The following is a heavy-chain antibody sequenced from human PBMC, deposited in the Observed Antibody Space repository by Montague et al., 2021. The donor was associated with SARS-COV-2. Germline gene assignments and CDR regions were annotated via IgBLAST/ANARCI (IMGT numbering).Heavy chain of an antibody. Sequence: NDYAVYVKSRITINPDTSKNQIALQLNSVTPEDTAVYYCARTRAYSDYWGKGTLVTVSS. D-gene: IGHD4-11*01. V-gene: IGHV6-1*01. J-gene: IGHJ4*01. CDR3: ARTRAYSDY. CDR2: N.